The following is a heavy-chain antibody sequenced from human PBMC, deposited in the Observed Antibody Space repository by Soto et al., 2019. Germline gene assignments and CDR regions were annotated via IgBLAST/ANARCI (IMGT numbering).Heavy chain of an antibody. V-gene: IGHV1-3*01. Sequence: GAAVKVSCKASGYTFTSYAMHWVLQAPGQRLEWMGWINAGNGNTKYSQKFQGRVTITRDTSASTAYMELSSLRSEDTAVYYCARVRGTWYFDLWGRGTLVTVS. CDR3: ARVRGTWYFDL. D-gene: IGHD3-3*01. J-gene: IGHJ2*01. CDR2: INAGNGNT. CDR1: GYTFTSYA.